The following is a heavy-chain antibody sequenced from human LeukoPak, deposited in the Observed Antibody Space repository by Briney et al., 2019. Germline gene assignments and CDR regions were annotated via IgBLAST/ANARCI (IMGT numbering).Heavy chain of an antibody. CDR3: ARTDRMVRGVGDY. J-gene: IGHJ4*02. V-gene: IGHV3-21*01. CDR2: ISSSSSYI. Sequence: GGSLRLSCAASGFTFSSYSMNWVRQAPGKGLEWVSSISSSSSYIYYADSVKGRFTISRDNAKNSLYLQMNSLRAEDTAVYYCARTDRMVRGVGDYWGQGTLVTVSS. CDR1: GFTFSSYS. D-gene: IGHD3-10*01.